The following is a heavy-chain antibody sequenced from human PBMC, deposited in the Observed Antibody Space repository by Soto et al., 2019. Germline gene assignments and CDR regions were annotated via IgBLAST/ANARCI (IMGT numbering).Heavy chain of an antibody. CDR3: ARAITIFGVVIIREGAFDI. Sequence: SETLSLTCTVSGGSISSYYWSWIRQPPGKGLEWIGYIYYSGSTNYNPSLKSRVTISVDTSKNQFSLKLSSVTAADTAVYYCARAITIFGVVIIREGAFDIWGQGTMVTVSS. J-gene: IGHJ3*02. D-gene: IGHD3-3*01. CDR1: GGSISSYY. CDR2: IYYSGST. V-gene: IGHV4-59*01.